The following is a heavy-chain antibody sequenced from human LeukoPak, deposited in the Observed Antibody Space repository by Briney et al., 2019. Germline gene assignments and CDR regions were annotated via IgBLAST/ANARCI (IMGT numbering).Heavy chain of an antibody. CDR1: GGTFSSYA. Sequence: GALVKVSCKASGGTFSSYAISWVRQAPGQGLEWMGWINPNSGGTNYAQKFQGWVTMTRDTSISTAYMELRSLRSDDTAVYYCARDQIRCSSTSCPMEVGDYWGQGTLVTVSS. CDR2: INPNSGGT. V-gene: IGHV1-2*04. CDR3: ARDQIRCSSTSCPMEVGDY. J-gene: IGHJ4*02. D-gene: IGHD2-2*01.